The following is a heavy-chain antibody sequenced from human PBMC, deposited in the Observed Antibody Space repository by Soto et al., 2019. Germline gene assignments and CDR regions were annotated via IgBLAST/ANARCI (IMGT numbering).Heavy chain of an antibody. Sequence: EVQLLESGGGSVQPGGSLRLSCAASGFTFSSYAMHWVRRPPGKGLEWVSSISGSGGTAYYADSVKGRFSISRDSLVNTLYLQMNSLRAEDTAVYYCAKRRGQNWIFDYWGQGTLVTVSP. CDR3: AKRRGQNWIFDY. J-gene: IGHJ4*02. V-gene: IGHV3-23*01. D-gene: IGHD1-1*01. CDR2: ISGSGGTA. CDR1: GFTFSSYA.